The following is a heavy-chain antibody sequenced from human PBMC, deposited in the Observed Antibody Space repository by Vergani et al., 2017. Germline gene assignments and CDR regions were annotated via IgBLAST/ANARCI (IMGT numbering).Heavy chain of an antibody. CDR2: ISKDAIES. V-gene: IGHV3-30*03. J-gene: IGHJ4*01. Sequence: QVQLVESGGGVVQPGGSLRLSCVGSGFTFSDYGMHWVRQAPGGGLEWVGVISKDAIESFCIDSVKGRFTISRDTSRNAVYLQMNILRVEDTGVYYCTRSECSGTTCYGHYFDLWGHGILVTVAS. CDR3: TRSECSGTTCYGHYFDL. CDR1: GFTFSDYG. D-gene: IGHD2-15*01.